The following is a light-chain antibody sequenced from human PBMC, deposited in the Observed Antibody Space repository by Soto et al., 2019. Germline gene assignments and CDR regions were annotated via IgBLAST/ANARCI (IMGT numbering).Light chain of an antibody. Sequence: DIQMTQSPSSLSASEGDRVTITCRASQSIRNYLNWYQHKPGKAPKLLIFAASSLQAGVRSRFSGSGSGTDFTLTISDLQPEDFATYYCQQSFSVFTFGGGTKVDIK. CDR3: QQSFSVFT. J-gene: IGKJ4*01. CDR2: AAS. V-gene: IGKV1-39*01. CDR1: QSIRNY.